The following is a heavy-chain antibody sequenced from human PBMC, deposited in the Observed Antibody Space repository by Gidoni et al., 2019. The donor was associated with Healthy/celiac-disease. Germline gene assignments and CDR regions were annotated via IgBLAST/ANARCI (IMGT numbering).Heavy chain of an antibody. V-gene: IGHV1-18*01. CDR1: GYTFTSYG. D-gene: IGHD2-2*01. CDR2: ISAYNGNT. Sequence: QVQLVQSGAEVKKPGASVKVSCKASGYTFTSYGISWVRQAPGQGLEWMGWISAYNGNTNYAQKLQGRVTMTTDTSTSTAYMELRSLRSDDTAVYYCARKDIVVVPAANRTWDYYYYYMDVWGKGTTVTVSS. J-gene: IGHJ6*03. CDR3: ARKDIVVVPAANRTWDYYYYYMDV.